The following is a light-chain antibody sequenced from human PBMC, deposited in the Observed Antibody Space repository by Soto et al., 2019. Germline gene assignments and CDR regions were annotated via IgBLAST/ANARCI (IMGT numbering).Light chain of an antibody. Sequence: EIVMTQSPATLSVSPGERATLSCRASQSVSSDLAWYHQKPGQAPRLLIYGASTRATGIPARFSGSGSGTEFTLTITRLEPEDFAVYYCQQYGGSPITFGLGTRLEIK. V-gene: IGKV3-15*01. CDR2: GAS. CDR3: QQYGGSPIT. CDR1: QSVSSD. J-gene: IGKJ5*01.